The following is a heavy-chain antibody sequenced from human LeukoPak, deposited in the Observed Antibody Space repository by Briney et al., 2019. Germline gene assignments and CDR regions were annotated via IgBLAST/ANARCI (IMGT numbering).Heavy chain of an antibody. V-gene: IGHV3-23*01. CDR2: ISGSGGST. Sequence: GGSLRLSCAASGFTSSSYAMSWVRQAPGKGLEWVSAISGSGGSTYYADSVKGRFTISRDNSKNTLYLQMNSLRAEDTAVYYCAKDRVSNWNPLGNWGQGTLVTVSS. J-gene: IGHJ4*02. D-gene: IGHD1-20*01. CDR1: GFTSSSYA. CDR3: AKDRVSNWNPLGN.